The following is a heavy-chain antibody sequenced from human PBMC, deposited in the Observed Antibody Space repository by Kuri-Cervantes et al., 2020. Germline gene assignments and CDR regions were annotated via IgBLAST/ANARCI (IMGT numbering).Heavy chain of an antibody. CDR1: GGSFSGYY. CDR2: INHSGST. CDR3: ARHDGGTYDF. J-gene: IGHJ4*02. V-gene: IGHV4-34*01. Sequence: SETLSLTCAVYGGSFSGYYWSWIRQPPGKGLEWIGEINHSGSTNYNPSLKSRVTISVDTSKNQFSLKLSSVTAADTAVYYCARHDGGTYDFWGQGTLVTVSS. D-gene: IGHD1-1*01.